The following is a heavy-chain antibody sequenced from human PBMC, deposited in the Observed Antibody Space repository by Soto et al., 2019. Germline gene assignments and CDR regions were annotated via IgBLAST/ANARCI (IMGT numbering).Heavy chain of an antibody. J-gene: IGHJ5*02. CDR1: GGSFSGYY. CDR3: ARVGRGIQLWGAAYNWFDP. Sequence: SETLSLTCAVYGGSFSGYYWSWIRQPPGKGLEWIGEINHSGSTNYNPSLKSRVTISVDTSKNQFSLKLSSVTAADTAVYYCARVGRGIQLWGAAYNWFDPWGQGTLVTVS. D-gene: IGHD5-18*01. V-gene: IGHV4-34*01. CDR2: INHSGST.